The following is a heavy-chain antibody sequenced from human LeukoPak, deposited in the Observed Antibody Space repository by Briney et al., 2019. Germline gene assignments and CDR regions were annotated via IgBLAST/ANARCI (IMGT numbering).Heavy chain of an antibody. Sequence: GGTLRLSCAASGFTFSSYGMSWVRQAPGKGLEWVGRIKSKTDGGTTDYAAPVKGRFTISRDDSKNTLYLQMNSLKTEDTAVYYCTTVSQWLVPVYYFDYWGQGTLVTVSS. CDR2: IKSKTDGGTT. J-gene: IGHJ4*02. D-gene: IGHD6-19*01. CDR3: TTVSQWLVPVYYFDY. V-gene: IGHV3-15*01. CDR1: GFTFSSYG.